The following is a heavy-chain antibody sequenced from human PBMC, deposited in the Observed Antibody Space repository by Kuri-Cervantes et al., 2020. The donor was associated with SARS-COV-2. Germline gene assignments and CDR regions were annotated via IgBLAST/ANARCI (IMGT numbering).Heavy chain of an antibody. V-gene: IGHV3-23*01. CDR2: ISGSGGST. J-gene: IGHJ6*03. CDR3: AKADYYYYYMDV. CDR1: GFTFSSYA. Sequence: GGSLRLSCAASGFTFSSYAMSWVRQAPGKGLEWVSAISGSGGSTYYADSVKGRFTISRDNSKNTLYLQMNSLRAEDTALYYCAKADYYYYYMDVWGKGTTVTVSS.